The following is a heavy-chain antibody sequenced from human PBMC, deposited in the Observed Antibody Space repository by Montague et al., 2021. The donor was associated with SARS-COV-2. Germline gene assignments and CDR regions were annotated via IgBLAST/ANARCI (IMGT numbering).Heavy chain of an antibody. CDR1: RGSISSGGYY. Sequence: TLSLTCTVSRGSISSGGYYWTWIRQRPGGDLEWIGYLYYNGMTHYSPSLKSRATISLDPSKNQFSLKLNSATATDSALYFCASCLPGNQFQFDYWGQGALVTVSS. J-gene: IGHJ4*02. CDR2: LYYNGMT. CDR3: ASCLPGNQFQFDY. V-gene: IGHV4-31*03. D-gene: IGHD1-14*01.